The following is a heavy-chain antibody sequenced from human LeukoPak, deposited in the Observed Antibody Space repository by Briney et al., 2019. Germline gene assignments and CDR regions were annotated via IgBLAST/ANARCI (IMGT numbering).Heavy chain of an antibody. V-gene: IGHV3-21*06. J-gene: IGHJ4*02. CDR2: ISSSGSYI. D-gene: IGHD2-15*01. CDR1: GFTFSSCS. Sequence: GGSLRLSCAVSGFTFSSCSMNWVRQAPGKGLEWVSSISSSGSYIYYADSVKGRFTISRDNAKNSLYLQMNSLRAEDTAVYYCARDREPYCTGGTCYSTGDYWGQGTLVTVS. CDR3: ARDREPYCTGGTCYSTGDY.